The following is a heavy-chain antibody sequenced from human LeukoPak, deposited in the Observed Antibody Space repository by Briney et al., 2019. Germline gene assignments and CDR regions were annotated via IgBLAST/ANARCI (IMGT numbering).Heavy chain of an antibody. CDR3: AREGYSGSYLAERGWFDP. V-gene: IGHV3-30*01. D-gene: IGHD1-26*01. J-gene: IGHJ5*02. CDR2: ISYDGSNK. Sequence: GGSLRLSCAASGFTFSSYAMHWVSQAPGKGLEWVAVISYDGSNKYYADSVKGRFTISRDNSKNTLYLQMNSLRAEDTAVYYCAREGYSGSYLAERGWFDPWGQGTLVTVSS. CDR1: GFTFSSYA.